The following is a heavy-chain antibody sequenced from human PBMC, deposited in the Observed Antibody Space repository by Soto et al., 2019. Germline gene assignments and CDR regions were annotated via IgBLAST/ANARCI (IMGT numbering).Heavy chain of an antibody. Sequence: GGSLRLSSAASGFTFSSYGMHWVRQAPGKGLEGVSLITDAGSNKNYADSVKGRFTISRDNSKNTLYLHMNSLRPEDTAVYYCSXSEQYQVFAFDXWXQ. CDR3: SXSEQYQVFAFDX. CDR2: ITDAGSNK. CDR1: GFTFSSYG. D-gene: IGHD6-19*01. J-gene: IGHJ3*02. V-gene: IGHV3-30*03.